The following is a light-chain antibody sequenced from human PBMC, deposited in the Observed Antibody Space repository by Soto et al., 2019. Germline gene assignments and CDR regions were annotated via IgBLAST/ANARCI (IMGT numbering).Light chain of an antibody. J-gene: IGLJ1*01. CDR1: SSDVGGYNY. Sequence: QSVLTQPRSVSGSPGQSITISCTGTSSDVGGYNYVSWYQQHPGKAPKLMIYEVSKRPSGVPDRFSGSKSGNTASLTVSGLQGEDEADYYCSSYAGSDTYVFGSGTKVTVL. V-gene: IGLV2-11*01. CDR2: EVS. CDR3: SSYAGSDTYV.